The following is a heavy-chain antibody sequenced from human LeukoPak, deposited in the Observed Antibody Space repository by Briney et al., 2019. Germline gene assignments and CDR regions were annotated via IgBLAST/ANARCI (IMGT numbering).Heavy chain of an antibody. CDR1: GFTFSSSA. CDR3: AKDPFIAAAGTGYYYMDV. J-gene: IGHJ6*03. CDR2: ISGSGVNT. D-gene: IGHD6-13*01. Sequence: GGSLRLSCAASGFTFSSSAMSWVRQAPGKGLEWVSGISGSGVNTDYGDSVKGRFAISRDNSKNTLYLQMNSLRAEDTAVYYCAKDPFIAAAGTGYYYMDVWGKGTTVTISS. V-gene: IGHV3-23*01.